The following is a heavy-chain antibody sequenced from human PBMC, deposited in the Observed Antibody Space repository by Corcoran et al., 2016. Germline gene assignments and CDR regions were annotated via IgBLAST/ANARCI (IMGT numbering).Heavy chain of an antibody. Sequence: EVQLVESWGGLVQPGGSLRLSCAASGFTFSSYWMHLVRQAPGKGLVWVSRINSDGRSTSYADSVKGRFTISRDNAKNTLYLQMNSLRAEDTAGYYWARDPDAYYYDSSGYRGYYYYGMDIWGQGTTVTVSS. CDR2: INSDGRST. V-gene: IGHV3-74*01. J-gene: IGHJ6*02. CDR1: GFTFSSYW. CDR3: ARDPDAYYYDSSGYRGYYYYGMDI. D-gene: IGHD3-22*01.